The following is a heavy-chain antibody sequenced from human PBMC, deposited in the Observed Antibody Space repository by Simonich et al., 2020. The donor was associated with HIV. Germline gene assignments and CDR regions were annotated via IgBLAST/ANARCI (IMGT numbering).Heavy chain of an antibody. CDR1: GGSISSYY. V-gene: IGHV4-59*01. CDR2: IYYSGST. Sequence: QVQLQESGPGLVKPSETLSLTCTVSGGSISSYYWSWIRQPPGKGLEWIGYIYYSGSTNYTPSLKSRVTISVDTSKNQFSLKLSSVTAADTAVYYWARHYYDSSGYYSGIDPWGQGTLVTVSS. J-gene: IGHJ5*02. CDR3: ARHYYDSSGYYSGIDP. D-gene: IGHD3-22*01.